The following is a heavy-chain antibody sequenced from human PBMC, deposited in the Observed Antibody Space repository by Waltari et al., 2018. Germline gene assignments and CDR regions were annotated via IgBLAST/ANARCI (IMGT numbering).Heavy chain of an antibody. J-gene: IGHJ6*02. V-gene: IGHV3-30*18. D-gene: IGHD3-3*01. Sequence: QVQLQQWGAGLLKPSETLSLTCAVYGGSFSGYYWSWIRQPPGKGLEWVAVISYDGSNKYYADSVKGRFTISRDNSKNTLYLQMNSLRAEDTAVYYCAKDLRTYYDFWSGYSYGMDVWGQGTTVTVSS. CDR2: ISYDGSNK. CDR3: AKDLRTYYDFWSGYSYGMDV. CDR1: GGSFSGYY.